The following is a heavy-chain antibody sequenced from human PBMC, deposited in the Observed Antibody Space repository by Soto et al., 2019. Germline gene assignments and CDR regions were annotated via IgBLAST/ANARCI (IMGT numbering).Heavy chain of an antibody. Sequence: EVQLVESGGGLVQPGGSLRLSCAASGFTFSSYWMHWVRQAPGKGLVWVSRINSDGSSTSYADSVKGRFTISRDNAKNPLYLQMNRLRAEDTDVYYCARGLRFLEWLSPHYYYYGMDVWGQGTTVTVSS. V-gene: IGHV3-74*01. CDR2: INSDGSST. CDR3: ARGLRFLEWLSPHYYYYGMDV. J-gene: IGHJ6*02. D-gene: IGHD3-3*01. CDR1: GFTFSSYW.